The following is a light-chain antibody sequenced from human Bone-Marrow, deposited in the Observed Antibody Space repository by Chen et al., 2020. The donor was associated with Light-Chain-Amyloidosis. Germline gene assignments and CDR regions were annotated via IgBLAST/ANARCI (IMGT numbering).Light chain of an antibody. Sequence: QSVLIQPPSASGTPGQRVTSSCSGASSNIGINYVYWCQHFPGAAPNHLIHRNKQRPSGVPDRFSATKSGTSTFLAISGVRSEEEADYYCAAWDGSLSGYVYGTGTKVIVL. CDR1: SSNIGINY. CDR3: AAWDGSLSGYV. V-gene: IGLV1-47*01. CDR2: RNK. J-gene: IGLJ1*01.